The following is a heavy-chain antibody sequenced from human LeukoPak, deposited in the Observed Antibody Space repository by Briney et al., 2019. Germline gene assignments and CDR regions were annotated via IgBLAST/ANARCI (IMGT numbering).Heavy chain of an antibody. CDR1: GYTFTGYY. V-gene: IGHV1-2*02. J-gene: IGHJ5*02. CDR2: INPNSGGT. CDR3: ARGTFLEWLLYNWFDP. Sequence: GASVKVSCKASGYTFTGYYMHWVRQAPGQGLEWMGWINPNSGGTNYAQKFQGRVTMTRDTSISTAYMELSRLRSDDTAVYYCARGTFLEWLLYNWFDPWGQGTLVTVSS. D-gene: IGHD3-3*02.